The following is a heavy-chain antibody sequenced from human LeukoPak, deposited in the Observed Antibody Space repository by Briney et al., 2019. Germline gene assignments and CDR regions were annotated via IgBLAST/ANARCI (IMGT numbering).Heavy chain of an antibody. J-gene: IGHJ4*02. D-gene: IGHD1-26*01. Sequence: PSETLSLTCTVSGGSISSSSYYWGWIRQPPGKGLEWIGSIYYSGSTYYNPSLKSRVTISVDTSKNQFSLKLSSVTAADTAVYYCARQKATVGANEFDYWGQGTLVTVSS. CDR1: GGSISSSSYY. CDR3: ARQKATVGANEFDY. CDR2: IYYSGST. V-gene: IGHV4-39*01.